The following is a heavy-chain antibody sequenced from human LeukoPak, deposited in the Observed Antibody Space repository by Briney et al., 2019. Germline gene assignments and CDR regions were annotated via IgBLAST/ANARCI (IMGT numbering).Heavy chain of an antibody. CDR3: AKEYYDFWSGYPHDY. D-gene: IGHD3-3*01. CDR1: GFTFSSYA. J-gene: IGHJ4*02. V-gene: IGHV3-23*01. Sequence: GGSLRLSCAASGFTFSSYAMSWVRQAPGKGLEWVSAISGSGGSTYYADSVKGRFTMSRDNSKNTLYLQMNSLRAEDTAVYYCAKEYYDFWSGYPHDYWGQGTLVTVSS. CDR2: ISGSGGST.